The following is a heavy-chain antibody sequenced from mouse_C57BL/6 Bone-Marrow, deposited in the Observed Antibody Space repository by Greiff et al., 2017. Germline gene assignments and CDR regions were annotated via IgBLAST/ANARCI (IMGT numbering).Heavy chain of an antibody. CDR2: IYPGDGDT. CDR1: GYAFSSSW. J-gene: IGHJ2*01. D-gene: IGHD1-1*01. Sequence: VKLVESGPELVKPGASVKISCKASGYAFSSSWMNWVKQRPGKGLEWIGRIYPGDGDTNYNGKFKGKATLTADKSSSTAYMQLSSLTSEDSAVYFCATPYYYGSSYDYFDYWGQGTTLTVSS. V-gene: IGHV1-82*01. CDR3: ATPYYYGSSYDYFDY.